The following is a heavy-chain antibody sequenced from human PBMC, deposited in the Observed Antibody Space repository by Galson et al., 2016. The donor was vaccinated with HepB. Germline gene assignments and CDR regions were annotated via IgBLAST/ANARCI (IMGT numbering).Heavy chain of an antibody. D-gene: IGHD6-13*01. J-gene: IGHJ4*02. CDR1: GFTFSSYG. CDR3: ARSGREAAGFDY. V-gene: IGHV3-33*01. CDR2: IWYDGSDK. Sequence: SLRLSCAASGFTFSSYGMHWVRQAPGKGLEWVAVIWYDGSDKYYADSVKGRFTISRDSSKNTLYLQMNSLRAEDTAVYYCARSGREAAGFDYWGQGTLVTVSS.